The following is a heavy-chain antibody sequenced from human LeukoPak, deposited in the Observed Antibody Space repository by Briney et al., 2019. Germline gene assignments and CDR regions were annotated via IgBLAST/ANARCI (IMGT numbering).Heavy chain of an antibody. V-gene: IGHV3-49*03. J-gene: IGHJ4*02. D-gene: IGHD3-3*01. Sequence: GGSLRLSCTASGFTFGDYVMSWFRQAPGKGLEWVGFVRSKAYGETTEYAASVKGGFIISRDDSKSIAYLQMYSLKTEDTAIYYCTRGSDTIFGVSRDGFDYWGQGTLVTVSS. CDR1: GFTFGDYV. CDR2: VRSKAYGETT. CDR3: TRGSDTIFGVSRDGFDY.